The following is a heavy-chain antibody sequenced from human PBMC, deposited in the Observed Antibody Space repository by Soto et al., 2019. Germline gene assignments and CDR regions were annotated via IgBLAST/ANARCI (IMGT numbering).Heavy chain of an antibody. CDR3: ARRSRITIFGVVTNENWFDP. CDR2: INPSGGST. CDR1: GYTFTSYY. D-gene: IGHD3-3*01. J-gene: IGHJ5*02. Sequence: ASVKVSCKASGYTFTSYYMHWVRQAPGQGLEWMGIINPSGGSTSYAQKFQGRVTMTRDTSTSTVYMELSSLRSEDTAVYYCARRSRITIFGVVTNENWFDPWGQGTLVTVSS. V-gene: IGHV1-46*01.